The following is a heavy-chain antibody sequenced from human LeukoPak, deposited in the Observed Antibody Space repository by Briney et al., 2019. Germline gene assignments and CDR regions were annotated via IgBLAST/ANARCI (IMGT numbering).Heavy chain of an antibody. Sequence: GGSLRLSCAASGFTFSSYGMTWVRQAPGKGLEWVSYISSSSSTIYYADSVKGRFTISRDNSQNTLYLQMNSLRAEDTAVYYCAKSGYNRFDYWGQGTLVTVSS. D-gene: IGHD5-24*01. J-gene: IGHJ4*02. CDR1: GFTFSSYG. CDR3: AKSGYNRFDY. V-gene: IGHV3-48*01. CDR2: ISSSSSTI.